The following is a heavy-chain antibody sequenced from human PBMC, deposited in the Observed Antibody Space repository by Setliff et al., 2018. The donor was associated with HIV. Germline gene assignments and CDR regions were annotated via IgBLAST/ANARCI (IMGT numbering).Heavy chain of an antibody. CDR1: GFTFNKVW. Sequence: GGSLRLSCAASGFTFNKVWMNWVRQAPGKGLEWVGRIKSKSIDGTTDYAAPVKGRFTISRDNSKNTLFLQMNSLKAEDTAIHHCVTDSKYDSSGYHYYWGQGTLVTVSS. CDR3: VTDSKYDSSGYHYY. V-gene: IGHV3-15*07. D-gene: IGHD3-22*01. CDR2: IKSKSIDGTT. J-gene: IGHJ4*02.